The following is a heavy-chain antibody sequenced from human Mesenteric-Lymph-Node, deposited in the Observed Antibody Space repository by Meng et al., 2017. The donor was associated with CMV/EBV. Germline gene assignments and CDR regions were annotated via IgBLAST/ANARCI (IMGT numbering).Heavy chain of an antibody. D-gene: IGHD6-25*01. J-gene: IGHJ4*02. Sequence: SCEASGFTFSNYNMNWVRQAPGKGLECVSSISTSSTYIKYADSVKGRFTISRDNAKNSLYLQMNSLRAEDTAVYYCVRDVDSSACYDYWGQGTLVTVSS. CDR1: GFTFSNYN. CDR2: ISTSSTYI. CDR3: VRDVDSSACYDY. V-gene: IGHV3-21*01.